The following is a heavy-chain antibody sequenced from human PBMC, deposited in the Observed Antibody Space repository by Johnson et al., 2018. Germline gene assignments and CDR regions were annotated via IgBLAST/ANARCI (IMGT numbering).Heavy chain of an antibody. CDR2: INWNGDNT. CDR1: GFTFSSYA. D-gene: IGHD3-22*01. CDR3: ALITMIVGSDAFDI. J-gene: IGHJ3*02. Sequence: VQLVQSGGGLVQPGGSLRLSCAASGFTFSSYAMSWVRQAPGKGLEWVSGINWNGDNTGYADSVKGRFTISRDNAKNSLYLQMNSLRDEDTAVYYCALITMIVGSDAFDIWGQGTMVTVSS. V-gene: IGHV3-20*04.